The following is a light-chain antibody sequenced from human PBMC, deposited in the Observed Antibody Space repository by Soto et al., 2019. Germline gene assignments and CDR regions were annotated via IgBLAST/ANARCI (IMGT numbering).Light chain of an antibody. CDR1: NIGDKS. CDR3: QVWDSSSDHYV. J-gene: IGLJ1*01. Sequence: SYELTQPPSVSVAPGQTATITCGGDNIGDKSVHWYQQKPGQAPVLVVYDDYDRPSGIPERFSGSNSGNTATLTIRRVEAGDEADYYCQVWDSSSDHYVFGTGTKVTAL. V-gene: IGLV3-21*02. CDR2: DDY.